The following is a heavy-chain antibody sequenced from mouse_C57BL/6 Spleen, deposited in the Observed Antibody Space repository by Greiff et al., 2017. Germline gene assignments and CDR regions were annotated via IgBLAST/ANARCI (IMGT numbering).Heavy chain of an antibody. CDR1: GYAFSSSW. Sequence: QVQLQQSGPELVKPGASVKFSCKASGYAFSSSWMHWVKQRPGKGLEWIGRIYPGDGDTNYNGKFKGKATLTADKSSSTAYMQLSSLTSEDSAVYFCAGDYEGYLIFVDYWGQGTTLTVSS. D-gene: IGHD2-3*01. CDR2: IYPGDGDT. J-gene: IGHJ2*01. CDR3: AGDYEGYLIFVDY. V-gene: IGHV1-82*01.